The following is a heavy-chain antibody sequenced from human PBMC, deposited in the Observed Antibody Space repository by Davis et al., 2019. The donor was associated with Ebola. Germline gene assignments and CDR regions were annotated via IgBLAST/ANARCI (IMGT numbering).Heavy chain of an antibody. V-gene: IGHV4-34*01. CDR3: ARVNGDYYYYGMDV. CDR2: VNHGGSA. Sequence: GSLRLSCAASGFTFSSYSMNWVRQAPGKGLEWIGEVNHGGSAKYNPSLRSRVTISVDTSKNQFFLKVSSVTAADTAVYYCARVNGDYYYYGMDVWGQGTTVTVSS. J-gene: IGHJ6*02. D-gene: IGHD3-16*02. CDR1: GFTFSSYS.